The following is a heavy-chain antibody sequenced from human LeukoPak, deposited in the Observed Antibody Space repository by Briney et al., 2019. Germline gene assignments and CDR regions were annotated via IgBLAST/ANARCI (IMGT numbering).Heavy chain of an antibody. CDR1: GFRLSTYT. D-gene: IGHD6-13*01. CDR3: TGEYIRGMADY. J-gene: IGHJ4*02. CDR2: ISSSGDYR. Sequence: PGRSLRLSCAVSGFRLSTYTMIWFRHAQGDSLEWVSSISSSGDYRDFADSVKGRFPISRDNAQKSLYLQMNSLRAEDTAVYYCTGEYIRGMADYWGQGTVVIVSS. V-gene: IGHV3-21*01.